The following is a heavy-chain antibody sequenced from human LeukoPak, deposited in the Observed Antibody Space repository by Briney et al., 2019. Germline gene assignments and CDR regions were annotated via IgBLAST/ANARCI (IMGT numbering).Heavy chain of an antibody. V-gene: IGHV6-1*01. CDR2: TYYRSKWKN. D-gene: IGHD5-18*01. CDR3: VRGRDTAMGS. J-gene: IGHJ4*02. CDR1: GDSVSSNSAT. Sequence: SQTLSLTCAISGDSVSSNSATWNWISQSPSRGLEWLGRTYYRSKWKNDYAVSVKSRITFNPDTSKNQFSLQLNSVAPEDTAVYYCVRGRDTAMGSWGRGTLVTVSS.